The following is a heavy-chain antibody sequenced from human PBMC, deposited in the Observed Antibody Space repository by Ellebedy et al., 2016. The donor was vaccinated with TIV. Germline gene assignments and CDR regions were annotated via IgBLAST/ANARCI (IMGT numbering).Heavy chain of an antibody. Sequence: ESLKISCAASGLTFSSHAMSWVRQAPGKGLEWIGFIFHTGDTNYSPSLKSRVAISLDTSKNQFSLKLTSVTDADTAVYYCARGGASSKYFDYWGLGTLVTVSS. CDR3: ARGGASSKYFDY. V-gene: IGHV4-59*11. CDR1: GLTFSSHA. J-gene: IGHJ4*02. CDR2: IFHTGDT.